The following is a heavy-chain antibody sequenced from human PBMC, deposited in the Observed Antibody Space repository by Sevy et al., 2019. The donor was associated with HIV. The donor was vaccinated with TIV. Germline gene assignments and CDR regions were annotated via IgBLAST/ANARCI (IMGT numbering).Heavy chain of an antibody. V-gene: IGHV3-30-3*01. J-gene: IGHJ1*01. CDR3: ALERLSSDVAEYFQN. CDR1: GFTFNRYS. Sequence: GGSLRLSCAASGFTFNRYSMHWVRQAPGKGLEWVATISFDATNKHYPDSVKGRFTISRDNFQNSLFLKMDSLRPEDTAVYYCALERLSSDVAEYFQNWGQGTLVTVSS. D-gene: IGHD1-1*01. CDR2: ISFDATNK.